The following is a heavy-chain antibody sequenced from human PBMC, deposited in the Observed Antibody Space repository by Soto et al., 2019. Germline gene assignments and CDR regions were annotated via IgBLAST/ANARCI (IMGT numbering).Heavy chain of an antibody. D-gene: IGHD3-16*01. CDR3: ARHGGTPDLYFDY. J-gene: IGHJ4*02. CDR1: GFIFGAHA. Sequence: PGGSLRLSCAASGFIFGAHAMSWVRQAPGKGLEWVSAINWIGGSTNYADSMKGRFTISRDNAKNSLYLQMSSLRAEDTALCYCARHGGTPDLYFDYWGQGTLVTVSS. V-gene: IGHV3-20*04. CDR2: INWIGGST.